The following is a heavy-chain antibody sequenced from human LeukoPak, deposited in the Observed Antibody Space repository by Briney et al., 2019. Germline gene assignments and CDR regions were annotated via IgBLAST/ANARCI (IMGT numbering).Heavy chain of an antibody. CDR2: INPSGGGT. Sequence: ASVKVSCTASGYTFTSYYMHWIRQAPGQGLEWMGIINPSGGGTSYAQKFQGRVTMTGDTSTSKVYMELSSLTSDDTAVYYCARDGEPAVPGGAYFYGMDVWGQGTTVTVSS. V-gene: IGHV1-46*01. CDR3: ARDGEPAVPGGAYFYGMDV. D-gene: IGHD6-19*01. CDR1: GYTFTSYY. J-gene: IGHJ6*02.